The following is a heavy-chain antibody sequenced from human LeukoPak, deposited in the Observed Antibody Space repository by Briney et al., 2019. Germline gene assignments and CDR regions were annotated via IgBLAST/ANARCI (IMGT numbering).Heavy chain of an antibody. CDR3: ASEYKYDSSGANAFDI. Sequence: RASVKVSCKASGYTFTGYYMHWVRQAPGQGLEWMGWINPNTGGTKYAQKFQGRVTMTRDTSSSTAYMELSSLRSADTAVYYCASEYKYDSSGANAFDIWGQGKMVTVSS. CDR2: INPNTGGT. V-gene: IGHV1-2*02. J-gene: IGHJ3*02. D-gene: IGHD3-22*01. CDR1: GYTFTGYY.